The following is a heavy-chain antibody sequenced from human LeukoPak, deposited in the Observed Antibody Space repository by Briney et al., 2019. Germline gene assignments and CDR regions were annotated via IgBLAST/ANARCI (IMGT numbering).Heavy chain of an antibody. CDR1: GFTFSSYG. J-gene: IGHJ6*02. CDR2: IWYDGSNK. D-gene: IGHD6-19*01. Sequence: GGSLRLSCAASGFTFSSYGMHWARQAPGKGLEWAAVIWYDGSNKYYADSVKGRFTIFRDNSKTPLYLQMNRLRAEDTAVYYCARDGVDSSGWYLGFDYYYYGMDVWGQGTTVTVSS. V-gene: IGHV3-33*01. CDR3: ARDGVDSSGWYLGFDYYYYGMDV.